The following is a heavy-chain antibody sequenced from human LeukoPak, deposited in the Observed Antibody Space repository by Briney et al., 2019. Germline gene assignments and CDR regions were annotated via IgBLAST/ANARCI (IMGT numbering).Heavy chain of an antibody. CDR2: IIPIFGTA. CDR1: GGTFSSYA. J-gene: IGHJ4*02. V-gene: IGHV1-69*05. D-gene: IGHD5-12*01. Sequence: SVKVSCKASGGTFSSYAISWVRQAPGQGLEWMGGIIPIFGTANYAQKFQGRVTITTDESTSTAYMELSSPRSEDTAVYYCASEGYSGYDPTYYFDYWGQGTLVTVSS. CDR3: ASEGYSGYDPTYYFDY.